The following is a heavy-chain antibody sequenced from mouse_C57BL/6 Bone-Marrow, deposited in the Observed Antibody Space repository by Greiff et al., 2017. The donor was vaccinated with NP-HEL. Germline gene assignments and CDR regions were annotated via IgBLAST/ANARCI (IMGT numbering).Heavy chain of an antibody. Sequence: EVKVVESGGGLVKPGGSLKLSCAASGFTFSSYTMSWVRQTPEKRLEWVATISGGGGNTYYPDSVKGRFTISRDNAKNTLYLQLSSLRSEDTALYYCARQLRLYYFDYWGQGTTLTVSS. CDR2: ISGGGGNT. CDR3: ARQLRLYYFDY. V-gene: IGHV5-9*01. D-gene: IGHD3-2*02. J-gene: IGHJ2*01. CDR1: GFTFSSYT.